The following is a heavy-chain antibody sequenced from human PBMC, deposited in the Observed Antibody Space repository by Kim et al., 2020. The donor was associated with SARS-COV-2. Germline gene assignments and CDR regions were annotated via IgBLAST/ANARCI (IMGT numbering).Heavy chain of an antibody. Sequence: SETLSLTCTVSGGSISSSSYYWGWIRQPPGKGLEWIGSIYYSGSTYYNPSLKSRVTISVDTSKNQFSLKLSSVTAADTAVYYCARALAALLEPWGQGTLVTVSS. V-gene: IGHV4-39*01. CDR3: ARALAALLEP. CDR2: IYYSGST. D-gene: IGHD6-6*01. CDR1: GGSISSSSYY. J-gene: IGHJ5*02.